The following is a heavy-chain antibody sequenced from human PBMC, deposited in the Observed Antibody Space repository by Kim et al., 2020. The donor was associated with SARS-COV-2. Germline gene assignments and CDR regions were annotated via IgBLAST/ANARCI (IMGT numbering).Heavy chain of an antibody. D-gene: IGHD1-26*01. CDR3: ARDQTRGGATDY. J-gene: IGHJ4*02. V-gene: IGHV4-31*02. Sequence: YYNPSLKSRVTISVDTSKNQFSLKLSSVTAADTAVYYCARDQTRGGATDYWGQGTLVTVSS.